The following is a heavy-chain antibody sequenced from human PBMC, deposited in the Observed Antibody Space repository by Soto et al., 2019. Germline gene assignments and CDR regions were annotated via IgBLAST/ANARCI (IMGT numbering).Heavy chain of an antibody. Sequence: SETLSLTCTVSGDSISPYYWSWIRQPPGKGLEWIGYIFYSGSTNYNPALKSRVTISVDTSKSQFSLKLSSVTAADTAVYYCAKDSGYNYGYFRWFDPWGQGTLVTVSS. CDR2: IFYSGST. V-gene: IGHV4-59*01. J-gene: IGHJ5*02. CDR3: AKDSGYNYGYFRWFDP. D-gene: IGHD5-18*01. CDR1: GDSISPYY.